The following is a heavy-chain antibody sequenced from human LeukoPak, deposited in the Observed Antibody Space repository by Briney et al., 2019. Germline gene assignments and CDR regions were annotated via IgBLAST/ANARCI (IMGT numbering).Heavy chain of an antibody. D-gene: IGHD3-9*01. CDR1: GGSISSGDYY. V-gene: IGHV4-61*08. Sequence: PSETLSLTCTVSGGSISSGDYYWSWIRQPPGKGLEWIGYIYYSGSTNYNPSLKSRVTISVDTSKNQFSLKLSSVTAADTAVYYCARHYYHYDILTGYRGPFDYWGQGTLVTVSS. CDR2: IYYSGST. J-gene: IGHJ4*02. CDR3: ARHYYHYDILTGYRGPFDY.